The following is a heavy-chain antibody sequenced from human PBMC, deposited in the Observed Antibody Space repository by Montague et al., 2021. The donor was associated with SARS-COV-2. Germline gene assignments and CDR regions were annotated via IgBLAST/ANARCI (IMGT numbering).Heavy chain of an antibody. J-gene: IGHJ4*02. Sequence: SETLSLTCTVSGGSISNSIYYWDWIRQPPGEGLEWIGSIYYTENTYYNPSLKSRVTISIDTSRNQFSLKLSSVTAADTAVYYCARPGSGYGYGSGAFDYWGQGTLVTVSS. CDR2: IYYTENT. CDR1: GGSISNSIYY. CDR3: ARPGSGYGYGSGAFDY. D-gene: IGHD5-18*01. V-gene: IGHV4-39*01.